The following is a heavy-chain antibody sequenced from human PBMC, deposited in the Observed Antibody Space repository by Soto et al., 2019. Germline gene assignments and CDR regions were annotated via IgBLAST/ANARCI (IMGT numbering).Heavy chain of an antibody. CDR1: GASVSSGHSY. Sequence: SETLSLTCSVSGASVSSGHSYWTWLRQPPGKGLDWLGYIVYNGSTSYDPSLKSRLTISIDTSKNRFSLRLSSVTAADTAVYYCGVLYYDASDSYYFDYWGRAALVTVSS. J-gene: IGHJ4*02. D-gene: IGHD3-22*01. V-gene: IGHV4-30-4*01. CDR3: GVLYYDASDSYYFDY. CDR2: IVYNGST.